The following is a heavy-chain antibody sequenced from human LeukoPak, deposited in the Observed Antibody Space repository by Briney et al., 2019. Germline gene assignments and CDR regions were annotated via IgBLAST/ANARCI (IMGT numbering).Heavy chain of an antibody. CDR3: AREETTVMYFDY. D-gene: IGHD4-17*01. V-gene: IGHV3-30-3*01. CDR1: GFTFSSYA. Sequence: PGGSLRLSCAASGFTFSSYAMHWVRQAPGKGPEWVAVISYDGSNKYYADSVKGRFTISRDNSKNTLYLQMNSLRAEDTAVYYCAREETTVMYFDYWGQGTLVTVSS. CDR2: ISYDGSNK. J-gene: IGHJ4*02.